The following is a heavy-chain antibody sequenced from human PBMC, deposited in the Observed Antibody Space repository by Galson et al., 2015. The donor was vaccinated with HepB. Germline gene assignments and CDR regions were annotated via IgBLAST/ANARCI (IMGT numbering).Heavy chain of an antibody. CDR3: ARGGCSDTSCLDF. Sequence: LRLSCAASGFTFSDYYMSWIRQAPGKGLEWVSYISSSSSYTNYADSVEGRFTISRDNAKNSLYLQMNSLRAEDTAVYYCARGGCSDTSCLDFWGQGTLVTVSS. CDR1: GFTFSDYY. D-gene: IGHD2-2*01. CDR2: ISSSSSYT. J-gene: IGHJ4*02. V-gene: IGHV3-11*06.